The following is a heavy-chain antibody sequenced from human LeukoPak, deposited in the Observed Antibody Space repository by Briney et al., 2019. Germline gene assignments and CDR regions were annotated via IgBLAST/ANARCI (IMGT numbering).Heavy chain of an antibody. CDR3: ARDAVGATTKGFDY. CDR1: GGSISSGSYY. D-gene: IGHD1-26*01. V-gene: IGHV4-61*02. CDR2: IYTSGST. Sequence: PSETLSLTCTVSGGSISSGSYYWGWIRQPAGTGLEWIGRIYTSGSTNYNPSLKSRVTISVDTSKNQFSLKLSSVTAADTAVYYCARDAVGATTKGFDYWGQGTLVTVSS. J-gene: IGHJ4*02.